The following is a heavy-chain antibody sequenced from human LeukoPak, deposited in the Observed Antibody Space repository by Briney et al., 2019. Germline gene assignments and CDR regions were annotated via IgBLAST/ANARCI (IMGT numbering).Heavy chain of an antibody. CDR3: ASQKSPYYYDSSGYYPGAFDI. V-gene: IGHV4-59*01. CDR2: IYYSGST. J-gene: IGHJ3*02. Sequence: SETLSLTCTVSGGSISSYYWSWIPHPPGKGLEWIGYIYYSGSTNYNPSLKSRVTISVDTSKNQFSLKLSSVTAADTAVYYCASQKSPYYYDSSGYYPGAFDIWGQGTMVTVSS. D-gene: IGHD3-22*01. CDR1: GGSISSYY.